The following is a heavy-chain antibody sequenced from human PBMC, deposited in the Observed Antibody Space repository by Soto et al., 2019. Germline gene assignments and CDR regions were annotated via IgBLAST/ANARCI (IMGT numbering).Heavy chain of an antibody. Sequence: SETLSLTCTVSGGSISSYYWSWIRQPPGKGLEWIGYIYYSGSTNYNPSLKSRVTISVDTSKNQFSLKLSSVTAADTAVYYCARGRVLWFGELPYYYGMDVWGQGTTVTVSS. J-gene: IGHJ6*02. D-gene: IGHD3-10*01. CDR2: IYYSGST. CDR1: GGSISSYY. V-gene: IGHV4-59*01. CDR3: ARGRVLWFGELPYYYGMDV.